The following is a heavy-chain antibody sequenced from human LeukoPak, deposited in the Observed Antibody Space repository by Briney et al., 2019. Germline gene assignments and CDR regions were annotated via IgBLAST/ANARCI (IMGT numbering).Heavy chain of an antibody. CDR2: IYPGDSDT. CDR1: GYSFTTYW. D-gene: IGHD2-15*01. Sequence: GESLKISCKGSGYSFTTYWIGWVRQMPGRGLEWMGIIYPGDSDTRYSPPFQGQVTISADKPISTAYLQWSSLKASDTAMYYCARARYCSGGTCYPDYWGQGTLVTVSS. CDR3: ARARYCSGGTCYPDY. J-gene: IGHJ4*02. V-gene: IGHV5-51*04.